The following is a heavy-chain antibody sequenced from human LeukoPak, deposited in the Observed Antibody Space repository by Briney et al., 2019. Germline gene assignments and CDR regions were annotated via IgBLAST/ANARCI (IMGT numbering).Heavy chain of an antibody. CDR3: ARLSKDTVVLPAAMAHYFDY. D-gene: IGHD2-2*01. CDR2: IHYSGST. CDR1: GGSISGYY. V-gene: IGHV4-59*08. J-gene: IGHJ4*02. Sequence: SETLSLTCTVSGGSISGYYWSWIRQPPGKGLQFIGYIHYSGSTNYNPSLESRVTISVDTSKNQFSLKLRSVTAADTAVYYCARLSKDTVVLPAAMAHYFDYWGQGTLVTVSS.